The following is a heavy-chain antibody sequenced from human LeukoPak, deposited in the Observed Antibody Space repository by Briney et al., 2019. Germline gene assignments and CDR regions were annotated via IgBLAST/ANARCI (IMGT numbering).Heavy chain of an antibody. CDR2: IYTSGST. J-gene: IGHJ4*02. CDR3: AGNGGLGYCSSTSCPFDY. Sequence: SETLSLTCTVSGGSISSYYWSWIRQPPGKGLEWIGYIYTSGSTNYNPSLKSRVTISVDTSKNQFSLKPSSVTAADTAVYYCAGNGGLGYCSSTSCPFDYWGQGTLVTVSS. CDR1: GGSISSYY. V-gene: IGHV4-4*09. D-gene: IGHD2-2*01.